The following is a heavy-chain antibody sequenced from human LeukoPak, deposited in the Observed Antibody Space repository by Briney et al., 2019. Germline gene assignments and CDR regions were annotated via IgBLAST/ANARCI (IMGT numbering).Heavy chain of an antibody. CDR1: GGSISSGSYY. Sequence: SETLSLTCTVSGGSISSGSYYWSWIRQPAGKGLEWIGRIYMNGSTNYNPSLKSRVTISVDTSKNQFSLKLSSVTAADTAVYYCARLRFLEWLLPDIWGQGTLVTVSS. CDR2: IYMNGST. V-gene: IGHV4-61*02. CDR3: ARLRFLEWLLPDI. D-gene: IGHD3-3*01. J-gene: IGHJ4*02.